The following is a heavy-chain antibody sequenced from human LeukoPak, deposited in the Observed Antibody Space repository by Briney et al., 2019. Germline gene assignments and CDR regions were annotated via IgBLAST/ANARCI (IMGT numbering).Heavy chain of an antibody. CDR2: ISAYNGNT. J-gene: IGHJ4*02. V-gene: IGHV1-18*01. CDR1: GYTFTSYG. D-gene: IGHD3-22*01. Sequence: APVKVSCKASGYTFTSYGISWVRQAPGQGLEWMGWISAYNGNTNYAQKLQGRVTMTTDTSTSTAYVELRSLRSDDTAVYYCARDLHYYDSSGYYYWGQGTLVTVSS. CDR3: ARDLHYYDSSGYYY.